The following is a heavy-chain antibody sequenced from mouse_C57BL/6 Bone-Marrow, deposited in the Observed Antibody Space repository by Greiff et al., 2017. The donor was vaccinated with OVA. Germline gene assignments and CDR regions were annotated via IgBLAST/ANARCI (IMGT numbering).Heavy chain of an antibody. D-gene: IGHD1-1*01. CDR3: ARRDYYGSSSFAY. V-gene: IGHV1-80*01. CDR1: GYAFSSYW. J-gene: IGHJ3*01. CDR2: IYPGDGDT. Sequence: VQVVESGAELVKPGASVKISCKASGYAFSSYWMNWVKQRPGKGLEWIGQIYPGDGDTNYNGKFKGKATLTADKSSSTAYMQLSSLTSEDSAVYFCARRDYYGSSSFAYWGKGTLVTVSA.